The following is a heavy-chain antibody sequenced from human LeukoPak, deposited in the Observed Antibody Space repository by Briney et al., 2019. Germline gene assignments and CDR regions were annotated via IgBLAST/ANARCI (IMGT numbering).Heavy chain of an antibody. J-gene: IGHJ4*02. D-gene: IGHD6-13*01. CDR3: AKDHSSSWYSDYFDY. CDR2: IRYDGSNK. V-gene: IGHV3-30*02. Sequence: PGGSLRLSCAASGFTFSSYGMHWVRQAPGKGLEWVAFIRYDGSNKYYADSVKGRFTISRDNSKSTLYLQMNSLRAEDTAVYYCAKDHSSSWYSDYFDYWGQGTLVTVSS. CDR1: GFTFSSYG.